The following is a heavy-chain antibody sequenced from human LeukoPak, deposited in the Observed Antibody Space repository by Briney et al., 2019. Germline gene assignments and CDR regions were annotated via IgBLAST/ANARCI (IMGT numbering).Heavy chain of an antibody. D-gene: IGHD3-10*01. J-gene: IGHJ6*03. CDR1: GGTFSSYA. Sequence: SVKVSCKASGGTFSSYAISWVRQAPGQGLEWMGGVIPIFGTANYAQKFQGRVTITTDESTSTAYMELSSLRSEDTAVYYCARDYGSGSYSLYMDVWGKGTTVTVSS. CDR3: ARDYGSGSYSLYMDV. V-gene: IGHV1-69*05. CDR2: VIPIFGTA.